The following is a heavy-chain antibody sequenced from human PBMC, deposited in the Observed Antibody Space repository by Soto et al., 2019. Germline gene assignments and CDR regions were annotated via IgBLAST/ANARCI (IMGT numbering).Heavy chain of an antibody. CDR1: GFTFSSYW. Sequence: GGSLRLSCAASGFTFSSYWMHWVRQAQGKGLVWVSRINGDGSSTSYADSVKGRFTISRDNAKNMLYLQVNSLRADDTAVYYCAGSPGLSRISGTTLGAWGQGTLVTVSS. J-gene: IGHJ5*01. CDR2: INGDGSST. V-gene: IGHV3-74*01. D-gene: IGHD1-7*01. CDR3: AGSPGLSRISGTTLGA.